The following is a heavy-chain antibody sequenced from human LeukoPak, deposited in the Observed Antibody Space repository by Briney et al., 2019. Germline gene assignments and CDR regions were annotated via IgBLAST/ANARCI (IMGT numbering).Heavy chain of an antibody. Sequence: PGGSLRLSCAASGFTFSSYAMSWVRQAPGKGLEWVANIKQDGSEKYYVDSVKGRFTISRDNAKNSLYLQMNSLRAEDTAVYYCARDWDPVWGQGTTVTVSS. CDR1: GFTFSSYA. CDR2: IKQDGSEK. D-gene: IGHD1-26*01. V-gene: IGHV3-7*01. J-gene: IGHJ6*02. CDR3: ARDWDPV.